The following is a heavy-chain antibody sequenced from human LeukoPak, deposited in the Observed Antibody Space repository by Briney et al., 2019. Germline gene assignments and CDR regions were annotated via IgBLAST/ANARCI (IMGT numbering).Heavy chain of an antibody. J-gene: IGHJ4*02. CDR3: ARGLRGDKSGGLDY. Sequence: PSQTLSLTCSVSGGSISSGSYYYSWIRQPAGKGLDGIGRIYTSGSTNYDPSLKSRVTISVDTSKNQFSLKLNSVTAADTAVYYCARGLRGDKSGGLDYWGQGTLVTVSS. V-gene: IGHV4-61*02. D-gene: IGHD4-23*01. CDR1: GGSISSGSYY. CDR2: IYTSGST.